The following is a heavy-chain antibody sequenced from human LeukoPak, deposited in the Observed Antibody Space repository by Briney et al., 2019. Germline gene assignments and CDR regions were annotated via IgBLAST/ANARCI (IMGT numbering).Heavy chain of an antibody. CDR1: GGSFSGYY. V-gene: IGHV4-34*01. D-gene: IGHD2-15*01. Sequence: SETLSLTCAVYGGSFSGYYWSWIRQPPGKGLEWIGEINHSGSTNYNPSLKSRVTISVDTSKNQFSLKLSSVTAADTAVYYCARRLLGYCSGGSCYSGYFQHWGQGTLVTVSS. CDR2: INHSGST. J-gene: IGHJ1*01. CDR3: ARRLLGYCSGGSCYSGYFQH.